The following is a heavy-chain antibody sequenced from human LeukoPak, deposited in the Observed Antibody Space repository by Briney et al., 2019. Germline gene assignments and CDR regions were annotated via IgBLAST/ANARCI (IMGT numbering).Heavy chain of an antibody. Sequence: TGGSLRLSCAASGFTFSSYWMSWVRRAPGQGLEWVGRIKSKDDGETTDYAAPVKGRFIISRDDSINTLFLQMSSLRSEDTAVYYCTTFAGLVGDSYGPIFDYWGQGALVTVSS. V-gene: IGHV3-15*01. CDR3: TTFAGLVGDSYGPIFDY. CDR1: GFTFSSYW. D-gene: IGHD5-18*01. CDR2: IKSKDDGETT. J-gene: IGHJ4*02.